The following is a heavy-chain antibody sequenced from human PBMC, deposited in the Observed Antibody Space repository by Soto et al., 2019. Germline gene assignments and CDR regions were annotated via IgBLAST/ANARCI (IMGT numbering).Heavy chain of an antibody. V-gene: IGHV4-59*01. CDR3: ARWSSGYPSFDY. Sequence: SETLSLTCTVSGGSISSYYWSWIRQPPGKGLEWIGYIYYSGNTNYNPSLKSRVTISVYTSKNQFSLKLSSVTAADTAVYYCARWSSGYPSFDYWGQGTLVTVSS. CDR2: IYYSGNT. CDR1: GGSISSYY. J-gene: IGHJ4*02. D-gene: IGHD3-22*01.